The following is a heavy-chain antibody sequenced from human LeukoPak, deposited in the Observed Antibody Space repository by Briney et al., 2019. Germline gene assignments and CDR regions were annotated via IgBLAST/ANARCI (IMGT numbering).Heavy chain of an antibody. D-gene: IGHD6-19*01. CDR3: ARGLDGAVAGDYFDY. CDR1: GGSFSGYY. CDR2: INHSGST. V-gene: IGHV4-34*01. Sequence: SETLSLTCAVYGGSFSGYYWSWIRQPPGKGLEWIGEINHSGSTNYNPSLKSRVTISVDTSKNQSSLKLSSVTAADTAVYYCARGLDGAVAGDYFDYWGQGTLVTVSS. J-gene: IGHJ4*02.